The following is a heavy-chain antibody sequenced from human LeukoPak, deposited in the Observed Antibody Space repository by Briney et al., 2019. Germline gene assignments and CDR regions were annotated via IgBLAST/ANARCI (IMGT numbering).Heavy chain of an antibody. V-gene: IGHV3-21*01. D-gene: IGHD1-1*01. CDR3: AKDLLAGSEEGVFDY. Sequence: GGSLRLSCAASGFSFSSYSMNWVRQAPGKGLEWVSSIFSSSSYIYYADSVKGRFTISRDDSKHTLYLQMNSLRAEDTAVYYCAKDLLAGSEEGVFDYWGQGTLVTVSS. J-gene: IGHJ4*02. CDR1: GFSFSSYS. CDR2: IFSSSSYI.